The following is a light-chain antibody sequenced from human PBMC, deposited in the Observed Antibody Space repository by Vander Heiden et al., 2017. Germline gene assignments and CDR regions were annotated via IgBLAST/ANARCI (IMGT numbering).Light chain of an antibody. CDR3: QTWCTGIGV. CDR1: SGHSSYA. J-gene: IGLJ2*01. V-gene: IGLV4-69*01. CDR2: LNSDGSH. Sequence: QLVLTQSPSASASLGASVKLTCTLSSGHSSYAIAWHQQQPEKGPRYLMKLNSDGSHSKGDGIPDRFSGSSSGAERYLTISSLQSEDEADYYCQTWCTGIGVFGGGTKLTVL.